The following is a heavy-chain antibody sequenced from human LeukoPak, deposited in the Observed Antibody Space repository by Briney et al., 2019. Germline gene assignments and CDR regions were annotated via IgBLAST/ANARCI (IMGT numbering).Heavy chain of an antibody. V-gene: IGHV3-20*04. D-gene: IGHD5-18*01. CDR1: GFTFDDYG. CDR2: INWNGGST. J-gene: IGHJ4*02. Sequence: SGGSLRLSCAASGFTFDDYGMSWVRQGPGKGLEWVSGINWNGGSTGYADSVKGRFIISRDNAKNSLYLQMNSLRAEDTALYYCARATDTGRYYFDYWGQGTLVTVSS. CDR3: ARATDTGRYYFDY.